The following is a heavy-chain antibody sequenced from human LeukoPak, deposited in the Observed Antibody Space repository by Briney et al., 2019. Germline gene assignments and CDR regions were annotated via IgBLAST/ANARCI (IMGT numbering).Heavy chain of an antibody. CDR2: VYYTRTS. CDR1: GDSVSSHY. Sequence: SETLSLTCTVSGDSVSSHYWGWIRQPPGKGLEWIAYVYYTRTSNYNPSLKSRVTISIDTSKNQFSLKLISVTAADTAVYYCARYSNHVDYFDSWGQGTLVTVSS. CDR3: ARYSNHVDYFDS. V-gene: IGHV4-59*02. J-gene: IGHJ4*02. D-gene: IGHD4-11*01.